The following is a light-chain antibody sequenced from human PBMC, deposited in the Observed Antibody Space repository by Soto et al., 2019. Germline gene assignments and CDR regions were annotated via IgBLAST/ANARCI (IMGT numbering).Light chain of an antibody. CDR1: SSNIENNF. Sequence: QSVLTQPPSVSAAPGQKVTISCSGSSSNIENNFVYWYQQLQGTAPELLIYENNKRPSGIPDRFSGSKSGTSATLGITGVQTGDEADYYCGSWDSSLSAYVFGTGTKVTVL. J-gene: IGLJ1*01. CDR2: ENN. CDR3: GSWDSSLSAYV. V-gene: IGLV1-51*01.